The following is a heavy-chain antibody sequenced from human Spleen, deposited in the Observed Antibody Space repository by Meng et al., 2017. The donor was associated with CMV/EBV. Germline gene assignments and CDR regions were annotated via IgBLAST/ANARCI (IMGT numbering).Heavy chain of an antibody. D-gene: IGHD5-12*01. Sequence: GGSLRLSCAASGFTFSDYSLNWVRQAPGKGLEWVSCISHSGSYIYYTDSVKGRFTISRDNAKNSLYLQMNSLRAEDTAVYYCARAVAMMGWFDPWGPGTLVTVSS. CDR3: ARAVAMMGWFDP. CDR1: GFTFSDYS. CDR2: ISHSGSYI. V-gene: IGHV3-21*01. J-gene: IGHJ5*02.